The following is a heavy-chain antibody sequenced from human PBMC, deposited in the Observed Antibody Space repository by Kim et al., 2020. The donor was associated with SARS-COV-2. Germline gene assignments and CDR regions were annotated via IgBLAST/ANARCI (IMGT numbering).Heavy chain of an antibody. J-gene: IGHJ4*02. V-gene: IGHV1-18*01. CDR2: ISAYNGNT. CDR3: ARDAPGSTWVAGTYY. CDR1: GYTFTSYG. Sequence: ASVKVSCKASGYTFTSYGISWVRQAPGQGLEWMGWISAYNGNTNYAQKLQGRVTMTTDTSTSTAYMELRSLRSDDTAVYYCARDAPGSTWVAGTYYWGQGTLVTVSS. D-gene: IGHD6-19*01.